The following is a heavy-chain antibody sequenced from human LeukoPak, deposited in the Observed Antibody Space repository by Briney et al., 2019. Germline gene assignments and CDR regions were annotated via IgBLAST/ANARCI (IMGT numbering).Heavy chain of an antibody. J-gene: IGHJ5*02. V-gene: IGHV4-39*01. CDR3: ARHGRGDYGPNLNWFDP. Sequence: SETLSLTCTVSGGFISSSSYYWGWIRQPPGKGLEWIGEINHSGSTNYNPSLKSRVTISVDTSKNQFSLKLSSVTAADTAVFYCARHGRGDYGPNLNWFDPWGQGTLVTVSS. CDR1: GGFISSSSYY. CDR2: INHSGST. D-gene: IGHD4-17*01.